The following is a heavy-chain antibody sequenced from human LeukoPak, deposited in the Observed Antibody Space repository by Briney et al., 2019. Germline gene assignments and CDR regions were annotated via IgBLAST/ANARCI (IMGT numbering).Heavy chain of an antibody. CDR3: ARARQNTFDY. Sequence: PSETLSLTCGVSGGSVSSTNWWTWIRQPPGKGLEWIGEVHLDGRTNFNPSLKSRLTMSVDLSENHVSLKLTSVTAADTAVYYCARARQNTFDYWGQGTLVTVSS. V-gene: IGHV4-4*02. CDR1: GGSVSSTNW. CDR2: VHLDGRT. D-gene: IGHD1/OR15-1a*01. J-gene: IGHJ4*02.